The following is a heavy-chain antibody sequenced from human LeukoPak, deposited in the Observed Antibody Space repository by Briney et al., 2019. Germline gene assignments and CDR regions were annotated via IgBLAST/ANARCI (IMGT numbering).Heavy chain of an antibody. Sequence: SSETLSLTCTVSGGSISSGSYSWNWIRQPAGKGLEWIGRIYTSGSTNYNPSLKSRVTMSVDTSKNQFSMKLSSVTAADTAVYYCASSTGSGSYYPLFDYWGQGTLVTVSS. D-gene: IGHD3-10*01. J-gene: IGHJ4*02. CDR3: ASSTGSGSYYPLFDY. V-gene: IGHV4-61*02. CDR1: GGSISSGSYS. CDR2: IYTSGST.